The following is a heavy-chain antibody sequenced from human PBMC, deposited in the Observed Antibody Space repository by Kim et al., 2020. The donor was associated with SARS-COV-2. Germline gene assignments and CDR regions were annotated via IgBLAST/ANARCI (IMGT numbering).Heavy chain of an antibody. V-gene: IGHV3-20*01. CDR2: INWNGGST. J-gene: IGHJ4*02. D-gene: IGHD2-8*01. CDR1: GFTFDDYG. CDR3: ARVSARSLVLMTPPDY. Sequence: GGSLRLSCAASGFTFDDYGMSWVRQAPGKGLEWVSGINWNGGSTGYADSVKGRFTISRDNAKNSLYLQMNSLRAEDTALYHCARVSARSLVLMTPPDYWGQGTLVTVSS.